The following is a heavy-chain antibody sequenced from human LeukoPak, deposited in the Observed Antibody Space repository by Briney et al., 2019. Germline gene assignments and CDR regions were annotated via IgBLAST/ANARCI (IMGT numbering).Heavy chain of an antibody. CDR2: IYYSGST. Sequence: SETLSLTCTVSGGSISSYYWSWIRQPPGKGLEWIGYIYYSGSTNYNPSLKSRVTISVDTSKNQFSLKLSSVTAADTAVYYCARQGCYYGSGSYCPFDYWGQGTLVTVSS. V-gene: IGHV4-59*08. CDR1: GGSISSYY. CDR3: ARQGCYYGSGSYCPFDY. D-gene: IGHD3-10*01. J-gene: IGHJ4*02.